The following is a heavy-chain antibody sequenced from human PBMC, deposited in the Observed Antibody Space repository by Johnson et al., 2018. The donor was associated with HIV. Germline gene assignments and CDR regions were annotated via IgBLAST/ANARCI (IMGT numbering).Heavy chain of an antibody. V-gene: IGHV3-11*04. Sequence: QVQLVESGGGLVKPGGSLRLSCTASEFSFSDYSLRCLRQAPGKGLNWVSCVSVSGNNIDCLSGNNIDSVKGRFTISRDNSKNTLYLQMKSLRAEDTAVYYCAKESKWESRTPHDFDIWGQGTMVTVSS. D-gene: IGHD1-26*01. CDR2: VSVSGNNI. J-gene: IGHJ3*02. CDR1: EFSFSDYS. CDR3: AKESKWESRTPHDFDI.